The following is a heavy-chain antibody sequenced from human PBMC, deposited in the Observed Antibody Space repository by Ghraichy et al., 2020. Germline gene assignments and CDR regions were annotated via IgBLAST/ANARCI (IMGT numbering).Heavy chain of an antibody. J-gene: IGHJ5*02. V-gene: IGHV3-11*06. D-gene: IGHD5-12*01. CDR1: GFTFSNYY. CDR3: ARNPSAYDYPYH. CDR2: ISGSSSDT. Sequence: GGSLRLSCSASGFTFSNYYMSWIRQAPGKGLEWISYISGSSSDTNYADSVKGRFTISRDNAKNSLYLQMSSLRAEDTAMYYCARNPSAYDYPYHWGEGTLVTVSS.